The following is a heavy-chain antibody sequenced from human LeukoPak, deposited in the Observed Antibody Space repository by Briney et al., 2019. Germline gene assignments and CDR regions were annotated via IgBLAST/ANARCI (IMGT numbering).Heavy chain of an antibody. CDR2: ISSSGSYT. Sequence: GGSLRLSCAASGFTFSSYSMFWVRQAPGKGLAWVSSISSSGSYTYYADSMKGRFTISRDNAKNSLYLQMNSLRAEDTAVYYCARGKRFTGDSSGYYYPYYYYYMDVWGKGTTVTVSS. CDR1: GFTFSSYS. V-gene: IGHV3-21*01. J-gene: IGHJ6*03. D-gene: IGHD3-22*01. CDR3: ARGKRFTGDSSGYYYPYYYYYMDV.